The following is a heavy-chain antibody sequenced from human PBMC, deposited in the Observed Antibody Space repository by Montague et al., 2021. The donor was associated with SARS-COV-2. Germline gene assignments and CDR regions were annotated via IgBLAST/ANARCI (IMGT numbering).Heavy chain of an antibody. CDR2: INYSGST. Sequence: SETLSLTCTVSGGSISPYYWNWFRQSPGKGLVWIGDINYSGSTTYNPSLESRVTISVDKSKNQFSLRLSTAAAADTAVYYCARGIWYANWGQGNLVTVSS. J-gene: IGHJ4*02. D-gene: IGHD6-13*01. CDR1: GGSISPYY. CDR3: ARGIWYAN. V-gene: IGHV4-59*01.